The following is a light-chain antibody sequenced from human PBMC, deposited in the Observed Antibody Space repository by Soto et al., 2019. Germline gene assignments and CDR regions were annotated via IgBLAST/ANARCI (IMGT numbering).Light chain of an antibody. V-gene: IGKV1-5*01. CDR1: QNISVW. J-gene: IGKJ2*01. CDR2: DAS. Sequence: DIQMTQSPSTLSASVGDGVTITCRASQNISVWLAWYQQRPGKAPKFLIYDASSLETGVPSRVSGSGSGTEFTVTIRSLQPDDFTTYYCHQYDCSSLTFGLGTQLEIK. CDR3: HQYDCSSLT.